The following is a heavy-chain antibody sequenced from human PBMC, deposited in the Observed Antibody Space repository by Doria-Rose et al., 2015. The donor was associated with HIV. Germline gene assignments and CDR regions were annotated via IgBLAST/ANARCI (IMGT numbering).Heavy chain of an antibody. CDR3: ARGLLRGGWNDVDYYYGMDV. CDR2: INHSGST. J-gene: IGHJ6*02. CDR1: GGSFSGYY. Sequence: QVQLQESGAGLVKPSETLSLTCAVLGGSFSGYYWSWIRQPPEKGLEWIGEINHSGSTNYKTSLKRRVTISLDTSKNLFSLKLSSVTAADTAVYYCARGLLRGGWNDVDYYYGMDVWGQGTTVTVSS. V-gene: IGHV4-34*01. D-gene: IGHD1-1*01.